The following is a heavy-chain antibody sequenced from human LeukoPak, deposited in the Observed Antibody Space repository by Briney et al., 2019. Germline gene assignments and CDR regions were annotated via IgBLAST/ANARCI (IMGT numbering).Heavy chain of an antibody. CDR3: ARDGYQSHNWFDP. CDR2: IWYDGSNK. D-gene: IGHD5-12*01. J-gene: IGHJ5*02. Sequence: PGRSLRLSCAASGFTFSSYGMHWLRQAPGKGLEGVAVIWYDGSNKYYADSVKGRFTISRDNYKNTLYLQMNSLRAEDTAVYYCARDGYQSHNWFDPCGQGTLVTVSS. V-gene: IGHV3-33*01. CDR1: GFTFSSYG.